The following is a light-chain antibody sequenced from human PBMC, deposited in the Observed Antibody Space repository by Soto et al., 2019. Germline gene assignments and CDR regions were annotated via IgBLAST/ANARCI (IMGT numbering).Light chain of an antibody. CDR3: DTWDDSLSGPV. CDR1: SSNIGSNT. V-gene: IGLV1-44*01. CDR2: SNN. J-gene: IGLJ2*01. Sequence: QAVVTQPPSASGTPGQRVTISCSGSSSNIGSNTVNWYQQLPGTAPKLLIYSNNQRPSGVPDRFSGSKSGTSASLAISGLQSEDEAYYYCDTWDDSLSGPVFGGGTQLTVL.